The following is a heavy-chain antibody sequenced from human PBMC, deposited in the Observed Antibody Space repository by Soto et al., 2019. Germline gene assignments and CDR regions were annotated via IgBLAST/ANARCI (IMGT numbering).Heavy chain of an antibody. CDR3: ARGWGSKWYYFDS. D-gene: IGHD3-16*01. J-gene: IGHJ4*02. CDR1: CVSSTSFY. V-gene: IGHV4-59*01. Sequence: SETLSLTCTVSCVSSTSFYWSWIRQSPGKGLEWIGYIFDNGDVKYNPSLMSRLTMSIDMSKNEFSLRLKSVTAADTAMYYCARGWGSKWYYFDSWGEGTLVTVSS. CDR2: IFDNGDV.